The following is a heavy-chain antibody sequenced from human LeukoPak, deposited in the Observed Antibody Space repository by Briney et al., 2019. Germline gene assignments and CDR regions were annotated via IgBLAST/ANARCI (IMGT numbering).Heavy chain of an antibody. CDR3: ARVEEYYDILTGYSRAGYFDC. J-gene: IGHJ4*02. CDR2: IYYSGIT. CDR1: GGSLSSYY. V-gene: IGHV4-59*01. D-gene: IGHD3-9*01. Sequence: SETLSLTCTVSGGSLSSYYWSWIRQPPGKGLEWIGYIYYSGITNYNPSLKSRVTISVDTSKNQFSLKLSSVTAADTAVYYCARVEEYYDILTGYSRAGYFDCWGQGTLVTVSS.